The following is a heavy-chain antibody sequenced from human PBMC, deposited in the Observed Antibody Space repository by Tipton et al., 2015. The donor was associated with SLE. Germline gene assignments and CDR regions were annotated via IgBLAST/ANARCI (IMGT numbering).Heavy chain of an antibody. CDR1: GFSFSDYH. Sequence: SLRLSCAASGFSFSDYHMHWVRQAPGKGLEWVAGISYDGSNKYYADSVKGRFTISRDNSKNTLYLQMNSLRAEDTAVYYCAKQRIYYDSSGFNFQHWGQGTLVTVSS. J-gene: IGHJ1*01. D-gene: IGHD3-22*01. V-gene: IGHV3-30*18. CDR2: ISYDGSNK. CDR3: AKQRIYYDSSGFNFQH.